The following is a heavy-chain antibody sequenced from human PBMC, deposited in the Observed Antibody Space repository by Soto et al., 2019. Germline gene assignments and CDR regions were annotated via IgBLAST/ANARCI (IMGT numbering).Heavy chain of an antibody. D-gene: IGHD3-16*01. V-gene: IGHV1-18*01. CDR2: ISVYNGNT. CDR3: AGGDYMDV. Sequence: AFVKVSCKASGYTFTSSVTSWVRQAPGQGLEWLGWISVYNGNTNYAQKLPGRVTMTTATSTSTAHMELRSLRSDDTAVDYCAGGDYMDVWGRCPRATVSS. J-gene: IGHJ6*03. CDR1: GYTFTSSV.